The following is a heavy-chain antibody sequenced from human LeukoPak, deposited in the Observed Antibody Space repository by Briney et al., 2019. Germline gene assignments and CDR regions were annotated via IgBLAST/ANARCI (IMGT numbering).Heavy chain of an antibody. CDR2: INHSGST. D-gene: IGHD1-14*01. V-gene: IGHV4-34*01. CDR1: GGSFSGYY. Sequence: SETLSLTCAVYGGSFSGYYWSWIRQPPGKGLEWIGEINHSGSTSYNPSLKSRVTISVDTSKNQFSLKLSSVTAADTAVYYCARRTGAPRLRGAFDIWGQGTMVTVSS. CDR3: ARRTGAPRLRGAFDI. J-gene: IGHJ3*02.